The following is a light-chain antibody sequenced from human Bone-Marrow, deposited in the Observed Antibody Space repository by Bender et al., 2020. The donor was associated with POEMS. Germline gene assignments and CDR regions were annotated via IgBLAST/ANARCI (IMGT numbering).Light chain of an antibody. CDR1: SSDVGSYNL. J-gene: IGLJ1*01. CDR2: EGS. CDR3: CSYAGLSILEV. V-gene: IGLV2-23*01. Sequence: QSALTQPASVSGSPGQSITISCTGTSSDVGSYNLVSWYQQHPGKPPKLMIYEGSKRPSGVSHRFSGSKSGNTASLTISGLQAEDEADYYCCSYAGLSILEVFGTGTKVTVL.